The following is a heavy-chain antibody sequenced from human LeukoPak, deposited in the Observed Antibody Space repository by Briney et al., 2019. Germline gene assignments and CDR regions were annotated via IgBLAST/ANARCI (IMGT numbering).Heavy chain of an antibody. CDR3: ARGRYYFDY. V-gene: IGHV4-59*08. J-gene: IGHJ4*02. CDR2: ISYSGST. CDR1: GGSISSHY. Sequence: PSETLSLTCTVSGGSISSHYWSWIRQPPGKGLEWIGSISYSGSTTYNPSLKSRVTISVDTSKNQFSLKLSSVTAADTAAYYCARGRYYFDYWGQGTLVTVSS.